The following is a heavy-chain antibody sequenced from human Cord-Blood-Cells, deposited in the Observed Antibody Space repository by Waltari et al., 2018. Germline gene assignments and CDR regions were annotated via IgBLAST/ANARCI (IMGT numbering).Heavy chain of an antibody. CDR3: AKDIGYYYDSSGYYNY. J-gene: IGHJ4*02. V-gene: IGHV3-9*01. D-gene: IGHD3-22*01. CDR1: GFTFDDYA. Sequence: VESGGGLVQPGRSLRLSCAASGFTFDDYAMHWVRQAPGKGLEWVSGISWNSGSIGYADSVKGRFTISRDNAKNSLYLQMNSLRAEDTALYYCAKDIGYYYDSSGYYNYWGQGTLVTVSS. CDR2: ISWNSGSI.